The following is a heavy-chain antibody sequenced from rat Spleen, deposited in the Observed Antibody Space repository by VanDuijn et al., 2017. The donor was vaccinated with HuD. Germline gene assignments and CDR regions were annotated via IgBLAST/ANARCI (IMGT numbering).Heavy chain of an antibody. J-gene: IGHJ3*01. Sequence: VQLVESDGGLVQPGRSMKLSCVASGFTFSNCDMAWVRQAPKKGLEWIAAISTGGNTYYNSALSSRLSISRDTSKSQVFLKVDSLQTEDTATYFCTRESLPGFNSHWFVSWGQGTLVTVSS. V-gene: IGHV2S12*01. CDR2: ISTGGNT. CDR1: GFTFSNCD. CDR3: TRESLPGFNSHWFVS. D-gene: IGHD1-4*01.